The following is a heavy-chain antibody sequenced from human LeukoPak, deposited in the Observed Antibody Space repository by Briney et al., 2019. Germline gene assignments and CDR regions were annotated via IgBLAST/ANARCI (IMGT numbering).Heavy chain of an antibody. J-gene: IGHJ4*02. Sequence: SEALSLTCTVSGGSISPYYWSWIRQPPGKGLEWLGYIYYSGNTEYKPSLKSRVAMSVDTSKNQFSLRLSSVTAADTAVYYCARSTGSTMFIDYWGQGTLVTVSS. CDR3: ARSTGSTMFIDY. D-gene: IGHD3-10*02. V-gene: IGHV4-59*01. CDR2: IYYSGNT. CDR1: GGSISPYY.